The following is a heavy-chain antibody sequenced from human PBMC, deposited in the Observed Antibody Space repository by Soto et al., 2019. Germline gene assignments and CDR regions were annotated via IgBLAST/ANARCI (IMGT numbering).Heavy chain of an antibody. CDR3: ARRLNWNCDY. V-gene: IGHV5-51*01. J-gene: IGHJ4*02. CDR2: IFPADSDV. Sequence: GESLKIPCKGSGYMFTTRWIAWVRQKPGKGLELMGVIFPADSDVRYSPSFHGQVTISADKSVDTAYLQWNSLKASDTAIYYCARRLNWNCDYWGQGTQVTVSS. CDR1: GYMFTTRW. D-gene: IGHD1-7*01.